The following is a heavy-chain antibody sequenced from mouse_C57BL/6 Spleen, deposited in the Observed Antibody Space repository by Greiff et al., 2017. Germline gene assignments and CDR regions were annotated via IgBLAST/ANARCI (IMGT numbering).Heavy chain of an antibody. J-gene: IGHJ2*01. D-gene: IGHD2-13*01. CDR2: IYPGNSDT. CDR1: GYTFTDYE. CDR3: TRVTGNFDY. Sequence: EVQLQESGAELVRPGASVTLSCKASGYTFTDYEMHWVKQRPGQGLEWIGAIYPGNSDTSYNQKFKGKAKLTAVTSASTAYMELSSLTNEDSAVYYCTRVTGNFDYWGQGTTLTVSS. V-gene: IGHV1-5*01.